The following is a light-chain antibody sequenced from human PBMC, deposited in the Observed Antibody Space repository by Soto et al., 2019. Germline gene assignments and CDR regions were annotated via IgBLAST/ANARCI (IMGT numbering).Light chain of an antibody. CDR2: GVS. Sequence: EIVMTQSPATLSVSPGERVTLSCRASQSLSSHLAWYQQTPGQAPGLLIYGVSTRSTGVPTRFSGSASGTEFTLTISSLLSEDFAVYYCQQYHDWPLTFGGGTKVEIK. V-gene: IGKV3-15*01. CDR1: QSLSSH. CDR3: QQYHDWPLT. J-gene: IGKJ4*01.